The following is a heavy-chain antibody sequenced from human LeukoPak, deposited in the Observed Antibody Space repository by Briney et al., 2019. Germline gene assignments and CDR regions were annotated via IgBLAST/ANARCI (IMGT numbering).Heavy chain of an antibody. CDR2: IYTSGST. CDR3: AREGEYSSSWFRHYYMDV. V-gene: IGHV4-61*02. Sequence: SETLSLTCTVSGGSISSGSYYWRWIRQPAGKGLEWIGRIYTSGSTNYNPSLKSRVTISVDTSKNQFSLKLSSVTAADTAVYYCAREGEYSSSWFRHYYMDVWGKGTTVTVSS. J-gene: IGHJ6*03. D-gene: IGHD6-13*01. CDR1: GGSISSGSYY.